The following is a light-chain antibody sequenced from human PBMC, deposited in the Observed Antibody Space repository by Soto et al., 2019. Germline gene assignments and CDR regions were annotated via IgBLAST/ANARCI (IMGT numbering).Light chain of an antibody. V-gene: IGLV1-44*01. Sequence: QSVLTQPPSASGTPGQRVTISCSGSSSNIGSNNVNWFQQLPRTAPKLLIYGNNQRPSGVPDRFSGSKSGTSASLAISGLQAEDDADYYCAAWDDSLNGAVFGGGTQLTVL. CDR3: AAWDDSLNGAV. J-gene: IGLJ7*01. CDR2: GNN. CDR1: SSNIGSNN.